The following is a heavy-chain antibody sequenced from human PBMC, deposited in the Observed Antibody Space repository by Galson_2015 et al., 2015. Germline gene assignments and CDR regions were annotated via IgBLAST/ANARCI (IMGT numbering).Heavy chain of an antibody. CDR3: ARASYDFWNGYFYGMDV. Sequence: SLRLSCAASGFTVAAHYMSWVRQAPGKGLEWVSVIYSDGRSFYGDSVTGRFAISRDSSKNALYLQMNSLRAGDTAVYYCARASYDFWNGYFYGMDVWGQGTTVTVSS. CDR1: GFTVAAHY. CDR2: IYSDGRS. V-gene: IGHV3-53*01. J-gene: IGHJ6*02. D-gene: IGHD3-3*01.